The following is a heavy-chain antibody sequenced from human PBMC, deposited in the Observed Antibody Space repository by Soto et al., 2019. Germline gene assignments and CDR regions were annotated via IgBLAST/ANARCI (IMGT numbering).Heavy chain of an antibody. CDR1: GGSVSSGSYY. Sequence: TLSLTCTVSGGSVSSGSYYWSWIRQPPGKGLEWIGYIYYSGSTNYNPSLKSRVTISVDTSKNQFSLKLSSVTAADTAVYYCARDRRNYYYGMDVWGQGTTVTVSS. CDR3: ARDRRNYYYGMDV. CDR2: IYYSGST. J-gene: IGHJ6*02. V-gene: IGHV4-61*01.